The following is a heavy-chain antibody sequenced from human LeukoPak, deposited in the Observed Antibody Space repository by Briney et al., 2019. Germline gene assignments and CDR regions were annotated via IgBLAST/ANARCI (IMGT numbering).Heavy chain of an antibody. CDR3: AKDHLQLWLGDAFDI. J-gene: IGHJ3*02. CDR2: IYSGGST. V-gene: IGHV3-53*05. CDR1: GFTVSSNY. D-gene: IGHD5-18*01. Sequence: SGGSLRLSCAASGFTVSSNYMSWVRQAPGKGLEWVSIIYSGGSTFYADSVKGRFTISRDNSKNTMYLQMNSLRAEDAAVYYCAKDHLQLWLGDAFDIWGQGTMVTVSS.